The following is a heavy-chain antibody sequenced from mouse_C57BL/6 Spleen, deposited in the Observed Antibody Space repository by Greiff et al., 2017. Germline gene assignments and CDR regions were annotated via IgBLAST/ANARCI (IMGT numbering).Heavy chain of an antibody. D-gene: IGHD2-2*01. Sequence: VQLQQSGAELVRPGASVTLSCKASGYTFTDYYMHWVKQTPVQGLEWIGSIDPETGGTAYNQKFKGKAIVTADKSSSTAYMELRSLTSEDSAVYYCTRGGYRAWFAYWGQGTLVTVSA. CDR3: TRGGYRAWFAY. J-gene: IGHJ3*01. V-gene: IGHV1-15*01. CDR1: GYTFTDYY. CDR2: IDPETGGT.